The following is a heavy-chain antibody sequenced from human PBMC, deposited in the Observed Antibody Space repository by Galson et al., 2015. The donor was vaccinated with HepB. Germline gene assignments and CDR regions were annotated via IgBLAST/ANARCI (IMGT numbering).Heavy chain of an antibody. D-gene: IGHD3/OR15-3a*01. CDR3: AKDPDFDFYSERSTTFDY. V-gene: IGHV3-23*01. CDR1: GFSFDTYA. J-gene: IGHJ4*02. CDR2: ISGAGHNT. Sequence: SLRLSCAASGFSFDTYAMSWVRQAPGKGLEWVSTISGAGHNTYYADAVRGRFTISRDNSMNTVYLQMISLGAADTAMYYCAKDPDFDFYSERSTTFDYWGRGTLVTVSS.